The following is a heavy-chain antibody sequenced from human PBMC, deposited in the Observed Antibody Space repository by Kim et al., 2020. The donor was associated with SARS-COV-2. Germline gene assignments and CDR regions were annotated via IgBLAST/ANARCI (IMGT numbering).Heavy chain of an antibody. CDR3: AKDRGYSYGSGYFDY. D-gene: IGHD5-18*01. V-gene: IGHV3-9*01. CDR1: GFTFGDYA. J-gene: IGHJ4*02. Sequence: GGSLRLSCTASGFTFGDYAMHWVRQAPGKGLEWVSRISWNSGDMGYVDSVTGRFTISRDNAKNSLYLQMNSLRAEDTAMYFCAKDRGYSYGSGYFDYLGQGTLVTVSS. CDR2: ISWNSGDM.